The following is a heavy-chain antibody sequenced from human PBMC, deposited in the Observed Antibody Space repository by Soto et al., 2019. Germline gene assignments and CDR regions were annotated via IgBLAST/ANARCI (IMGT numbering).Heavy chain of an antibody. V-gene: IGHV1-8*01. J-gene: IGHJ1*01. D-gene: IGHD2-21*02. CDR3: ARARRIVVVTAESPYFQH. Sequence: ASVKVSCKASGYTFTSYDTNWVRQATGQGLEWMGWMNPNSGNTGYAQKFQGRVTMTRNTSISTAYMELSSLRSEDTAVYYCARARRIVVVTAESPYFQHWGQGTLVTVSS. CDR2: MNPNSGNT. CDR1: GYTFTSYD.